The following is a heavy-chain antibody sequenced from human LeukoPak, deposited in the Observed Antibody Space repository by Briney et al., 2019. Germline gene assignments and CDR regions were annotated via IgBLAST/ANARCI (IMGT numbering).Heavy chain of an antibody. CDR3: ARRHDYGDS. Sequence: GGSLRLSCAASGVSFRDYYMSWIRQAPGKGLEWVSYISSSGGTTYYADSVKGRFTISRDNAKNSLYLQMNSLRAEDTAVYFCARRHDYGDSWGQGTLVTVSS. CDR2: ISSSGGTT. V-gene: IGHV3-11*01. J-gene: IGHJ4*02. CDR1: GVSFRDYY.